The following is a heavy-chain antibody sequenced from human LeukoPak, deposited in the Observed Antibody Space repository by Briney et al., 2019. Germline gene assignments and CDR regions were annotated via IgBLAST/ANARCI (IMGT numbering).Heavy chain of an antibody. Sequence: GGSLRLSCAASGFTFSSYGMHWVRQAPGKGLEWVAVIWYDGSNKYYADSVKGRFTISRDNSKNTLYLQMNSLRAEDMAVYYCARDHRAHYYDSKRSTSYAFDIWGQGTMVTVSS. J-gene: IGHJ3*02. D-gene: IGHD3-22*01. CDR1: GFTFSSYG. V-gene: IGHV3-33*08. CDR3: ARDHRAHYYDSKRSTSYAFDI. CDR2: IWYDGSNK.